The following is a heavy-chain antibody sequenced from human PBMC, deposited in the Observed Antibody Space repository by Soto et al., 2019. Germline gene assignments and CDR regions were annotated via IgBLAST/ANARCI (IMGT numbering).Heavy chain of an antibody. CDR3: AKREGNTYGLFH. Sequence: EVQLVESGGGLVQPGGSLRLSCAASGFSFSSYWINWVRQAPGKGLVWVSRIKTDGSSADYADSVKGRFTISRDNAKNTLYLQMNSLRGEDTAVYYCAKREGNTYGLFHWGQGTLVTVSS. J-gene: IGHJ4*02. D-gene: IGHD5-18*01. CDR1: GFSFSSYW. V-gene: IGHV3-74*01. CDR2: IKTDGSSA.